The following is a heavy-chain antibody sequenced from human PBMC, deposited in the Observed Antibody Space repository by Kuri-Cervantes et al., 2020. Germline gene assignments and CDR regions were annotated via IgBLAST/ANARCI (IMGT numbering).Heavy chain of an antibody. CDR3: ARVAAAGNY. CDR2: IWYDGSNK. J-gene: IGHJ4*02. V-gene: IGHV3-33*08. Sequence: GESLKISCAASGFTFSSYAMSWVRQAPGKGLEWVAVIWYDGSNKYYADSVKGRFTISRDNSKNTLYLQMNSLRAEDTAVYYCARVAAAGNYWGQGTLVTVSS. CDR1: GFTFSSYA. D-gene: IGHD6-13*01.